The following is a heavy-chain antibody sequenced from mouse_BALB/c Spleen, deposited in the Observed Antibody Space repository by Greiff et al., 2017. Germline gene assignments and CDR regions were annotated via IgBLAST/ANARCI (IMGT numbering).Heavy chain of an antibody. CDR3: ARRVNWAWFAY. CDR2: INPSNGGT. J-gene: IGHJ3*01. CDR1: GYTFTSYY. V-gene: IGHV1S81*02. D-gene: IGHD4-1*01. Sequence: QVQLQQSGAELVKPGASVKLSCKASGYTFTSYYMYWVKQRPGQGLEWIGGINPSNGGTNFNEKFKSKATLTVDKSSSTAYMQLSSLTSEDSAVYYCARRVNWAWFAYWGQGTLVTVSA.